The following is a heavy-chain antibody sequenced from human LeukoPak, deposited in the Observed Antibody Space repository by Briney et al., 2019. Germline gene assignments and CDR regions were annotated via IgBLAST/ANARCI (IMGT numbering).Heavy chain of an antibody. Sequence: SVKVSCKASGGTFSSYAISWVRQAPGQGLEWMGRIIPILGIANYAQKFQGRVTITADKSTSTAYMELSSLRSEDTAVYYCARGYSSSWYYFDYWGQGTLVTVSS. J-gene: IGHJ4*02. V-gene: IGHV1-69*04. D-gene: IGHD6-13*01. CDR1: GGTFSSYA. CDR2: IIPILGIA. CDR3: ARGYSSSWYYFDY.